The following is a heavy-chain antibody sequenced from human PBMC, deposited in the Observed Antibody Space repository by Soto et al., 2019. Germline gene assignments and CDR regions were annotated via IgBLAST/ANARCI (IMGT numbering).Heavy chain of an antibody. CDR3: VRDLRNWNGNYFDY. Sequence: GGSLRLSCAASGFTFSSYSMNWVRQAPGKGLEWVSSISSSSSYIYYAVSVKGRFTISRDNAKNSLYLQMNSLRAEDTAVDYCVRDLRNWNGNYFDYWGQGTLVTVSS. D-gene: IGHD1-1*01. CDR2: ISSSSSYI. J-gene: IGHJ4*02. CDR1: GFTFSSYS. V-gene: IGHV3-21*01.